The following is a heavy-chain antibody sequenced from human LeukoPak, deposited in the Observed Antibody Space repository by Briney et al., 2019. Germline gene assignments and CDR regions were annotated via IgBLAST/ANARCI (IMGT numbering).Heavy chain of an antibody. D-gene: IGHD6-19*01. CDR1: GFTFSTYS. CDR3: ARDPPVPDV. CDR2: ISSSSSTI. J-gene: IGHJ6*04. Sequence: GGSLRLSCAASGFTFSTYSMNWVRQAPGKGLEWVSYISSSSSTIYYADSVKGRFTIPRDNAKNSLYLQMNSLRAEDTAVYYCARDPPVPDVWGKGTTVTVSS. V-gene: IGHV3-48*01.